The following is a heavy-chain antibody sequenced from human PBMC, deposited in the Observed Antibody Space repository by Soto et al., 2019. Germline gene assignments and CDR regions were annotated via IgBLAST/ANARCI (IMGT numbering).Heavy chain of an antibody. CDR1: GGSVSSGNYY. CDR3: AREGVLPAAKFFDP. J-gene: IGHJ5*02. D-gene: IGHD2-2*01. Sequence: PSETLSLTCTVSGGSVSSGNYYWSWIRQSPGKGLEWIGYIYYSGSTNYNPSLKSRATISVDTSKNQFYLKLSSVTPADTAVYYCAREGVLPAAKFFDPWGQGTLVTVSS. CDR2: IYYSGST. V-gene: IGHV4-61*01.